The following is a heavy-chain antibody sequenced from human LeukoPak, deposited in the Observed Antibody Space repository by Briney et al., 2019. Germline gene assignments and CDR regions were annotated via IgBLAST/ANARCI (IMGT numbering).Heavy chain of an antibody. Sequence: ASVKVSCKASGYTFTGYYMHWVRQAPGQGLEWMGWINPNRGGTNYAQKLQGRVTMTRDTSTSTAYMELRSLRSDDTAVYYCATYSAAGRTYYFDYWGQGALVTVSS. CDR3: ATYSAAGRTYYFDY. V-gene: IGHV1-2*02. CDR1: GYTFTGYY. D-gene: IGHD6-13*01. CDR2: INPNRGGT. J-gene: IGHJ4*02.